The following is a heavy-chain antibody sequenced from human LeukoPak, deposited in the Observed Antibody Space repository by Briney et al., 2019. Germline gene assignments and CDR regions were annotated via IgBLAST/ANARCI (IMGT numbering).Heavy chain of an antibody. CDR3: ARGGYSSSWYPASTDY. J-gene: IGHJ4*02. Sequence: ASVKVSCKASGYTFTSYYMHWVRQAPGQGLEWMGIINPSGGSTSYAQKFQGRVTMTRDTSTSTVYMELSSLRSEDTAVYYCARGGYSSSWYPASTDYWGQGTLVTVSS. CDR2: INPSGGST. CDR1: GYTFTSYY. V-gene: IGHV1-46*03. D-gene: IGHD6-13*01.